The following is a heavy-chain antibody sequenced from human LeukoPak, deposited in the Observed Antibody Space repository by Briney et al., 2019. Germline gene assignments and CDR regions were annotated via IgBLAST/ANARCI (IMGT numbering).Heavy chain of an antibody. CDR1: GSRFDDHG. Sequence: GGSLRLSCTAPGSRFDDHGMAWVRQAPGKGLEWVCGINWNGGSTGYADSVKGRFTISRDNAKNSLYLQMNSLRADDTALYYCARGDSSGWYFDDWGQGTLVTASS. CDR3: ARGDSSGWYFDD. D-gene: IGHD6-19*01. V-gene: IGHV3-20*04. J-gene: IGHJ4*02. CDR2: INWNGGST.